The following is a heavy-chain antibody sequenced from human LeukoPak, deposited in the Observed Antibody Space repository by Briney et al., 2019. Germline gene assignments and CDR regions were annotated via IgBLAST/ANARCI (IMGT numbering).Heavy chain of an antibody. V-gene: IGHV4-39*07. CDR2: IYYSGST. CDR3: ARSRRSYYIDY. J-gene: IGHJ4*02. D-gene: IGHD1-26*01. CDR1: GGSISSSSYY. Sequence: SETLSLTCTVSGGSISSSSYYWGWIRQPPGKGLEWIGSIYYSGSTYYNPSLKSRVTISVDTSKNRFSLKLSSVTAADTAVYYCARSRRSYYIDYWGQGTLVTVSS.